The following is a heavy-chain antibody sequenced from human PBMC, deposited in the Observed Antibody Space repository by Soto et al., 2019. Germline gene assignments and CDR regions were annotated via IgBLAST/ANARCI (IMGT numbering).Heavy chain of an antibody. CDR1: GSTFSSYD. J-gene: IGHJ3*02. V-gene: IGHV3-30*04. Sequence: QVQLVESGGGVVQPGRSLRLSCAASGSTFSSYDIHWVRQAPGKGLEWVAHISPDGSKKYYADSVKGRFTISRDNARNTVYLQMNSLRVEDTAVYYCARGPSHGAFDIWGHGTMVTVSS. CDR3: ARGPSHGAFDI. CDR2: ISPDGSKK.